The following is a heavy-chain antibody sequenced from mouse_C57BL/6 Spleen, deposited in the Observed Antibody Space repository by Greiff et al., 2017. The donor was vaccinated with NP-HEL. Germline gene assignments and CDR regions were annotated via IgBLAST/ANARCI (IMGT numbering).Heavy chain of an antibody. CDR3: ARRIWDGIPWYYFDY. Sequence: EVQLQQSGPVLVKPGASVKMSCKASGYTFTDYYMNWVKQSHGKSLEWIGVINPYNGGTSYNQKFKGKATLTVDKSSSTAYMELNSLTSEDSAVYYCARRIWDGIPWYYFDYWGQGTTLTVSS. CDR1: GYTFTDYY. CDR2: INPYNGGT. J-gene: IGHJ2*01. D-gene: IGHD4-1*01. V-gene: IGHV1-19*01.